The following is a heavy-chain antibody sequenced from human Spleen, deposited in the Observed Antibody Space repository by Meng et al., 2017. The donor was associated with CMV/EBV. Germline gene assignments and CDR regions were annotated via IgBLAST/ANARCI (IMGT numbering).Heavy chain of an antibody. V-gene: IGHV2-5*01. J-gene: IGHJ2*01. D-gene: IGHD3-3*01. CDR3: ARASTTYNFWSAYPYWYFDL. Sequence: TSGVGVGRIRKTPEKALKWLAINYWNDDKRYSQTRKRNFNINKDTYKNQVVLTMTNMDPVDTATYYCARASTTYNFWSAYPYWYFDLWGRGTLVTVSS. CDR1: TSGVG. CDR2: NYWNDDK.